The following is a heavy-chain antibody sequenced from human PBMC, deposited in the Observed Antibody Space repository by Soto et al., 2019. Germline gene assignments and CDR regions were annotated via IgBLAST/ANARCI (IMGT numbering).Heavy chain of an antibody. D-gene: IGHD6-6*01. CDR1: GYSFTSYW. CDR3: ARLEYSSSSSYYYYGMDV. V-gene: IGHV5-10-1*01. Sequence: LKISCKGSGYSFTSYWISWVRQMPGKGLEWMGRIDPSDSYTNYSPSFQGHVTISADKSISTAYLQWSSLKASDTAMYCCARLEYSSSSSYYYYGMDVWGQGTTVTVS. CDR2: IDPSDSYT. J-gene: IGHJ6*02.